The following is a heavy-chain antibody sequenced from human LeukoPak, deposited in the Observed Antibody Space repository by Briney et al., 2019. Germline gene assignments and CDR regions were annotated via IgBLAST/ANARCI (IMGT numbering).Heavy chain of an antibody. Sequence: PSETLSLTCTVSGGSISSSYSYWGWIRQPPGKGLEWIGNIYYSGSTYYSPSLTSRVTVSVDKSKNQFSLKLSSVTAADTAVYYCARVFVVGVRYCTNAGCYMDVWGKGTTVTVSS. CDR2: IYYSGST. CDR1: GGSISSSYSY. D-gene: IGHD2-8*01. J-gene: IGHJ6*03. CDR3: ARVFVVGVRYCTNAGCYMDV. V-gene: IGHV4-39*07.